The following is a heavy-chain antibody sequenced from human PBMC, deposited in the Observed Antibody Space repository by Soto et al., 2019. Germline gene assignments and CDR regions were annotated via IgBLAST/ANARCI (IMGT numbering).Heavy chain of an antibody. J-gene: IGHJ6*02. CDR2: IIPIFGTA. V-gene: IGHV1-69*13. D-gene: IGHD2-2*01. Sequence: SVKVSCKASGGTFSSYAISWVRQAPGQGLEWMGGIIPIFGTANYAQKFQGRVTITADESTSTAYMELSSLRSEDTAVYYCASKGRVPAATKYYYYYGMDVWGQGTTVTVSS. CDR1: GGTFSSYA. CDR3: ASKGRVPAATKYYYYYGMDV.